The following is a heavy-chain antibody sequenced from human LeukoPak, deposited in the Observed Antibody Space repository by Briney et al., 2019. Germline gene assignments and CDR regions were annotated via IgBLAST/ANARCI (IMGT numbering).Heavy chain of an antibody. CDR2: IYYSGST. V-gene: IGHV4-31*03. J-gene: IGHJ4*02. D-gene: IGHD3-16*02. Sequence: SQTLSLTCTVSGGSISSGGYYWSWIRQHPGKGLEWIGYIYYSGSTYYNPSLKSRVTISVDTSKNQFSLKLSSVTAADTAVYYCARGRVGDVWGSYPRNRPYCFDYWGQGTLVTVSS. CDR3: ARGRVGDVWGSYPRNRPYCFDY. CDR1: GGSISSGGYY.